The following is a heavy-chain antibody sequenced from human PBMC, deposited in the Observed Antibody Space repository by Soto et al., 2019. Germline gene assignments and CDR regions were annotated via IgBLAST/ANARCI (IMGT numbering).Heavy chain of an antibody. CDR2: IYHSGST. CDR1: GGSISSSNW. Sequence: QVQLQESGPGLVKPSGTLSLTCAVSGGSISSSNWWSWVRQPPGKGLEWIGEIYHSGSTNYNPSXKSRVTISVDXXKXQXXLKLSSVTAADTAVYYCARAKGAMALHYLDYGMDVWGQGTTVTVSS. J-gene: IGHJ6*02. V-gene: IGHV4-4*02. CDR3: ARAKGAMALHYLDYGMDV. D-gene: IGHD5-18*01.